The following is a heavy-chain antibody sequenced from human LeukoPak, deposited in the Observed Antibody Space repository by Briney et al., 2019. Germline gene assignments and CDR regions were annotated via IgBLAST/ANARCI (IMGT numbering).Heavy chain of an antibody. D-gene: IGHD6-19*01. CDR1: GFTFSGSA. J-gene: IGHJ2*01. CDR3: TRDSGEYRSEWYFDL. CDR2: IRSKVNNYAT. Sequence: PGGSLRLSCAASGFTFSGSAMHWVRQASGKGLEWVGRIRSKVNNYATAYAASVKDRFTISRDDSRNTAYLQMNSLRVEDTAVYYCTRDSGEYRSEWYFDLWGRGTLVTVSS. V-gene: IGHV3-73*01.